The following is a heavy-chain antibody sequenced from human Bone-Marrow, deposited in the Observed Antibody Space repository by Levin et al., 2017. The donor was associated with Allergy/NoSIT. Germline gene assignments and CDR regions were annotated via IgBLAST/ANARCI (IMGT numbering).Heavy chain of an antibody. V-gene: IGHV3-11*01. J-gene: IGHJ4*02. D-gene: IGHD5-12*01. Sequence: PGGSLRLSCAASGFTFGDYYMTWIRQAPGKGLELLSSISDTETTIYYADSVKGRFIISRDNAESSLYLQMNSLRVEDTAVYYCASASRSPKGHNYAYFRWGQGTLVTVSS. CDR3: ASASRSPKGHNYAYFR. CDR2: ISDTETTI. CDR1: GFTFGDYY.